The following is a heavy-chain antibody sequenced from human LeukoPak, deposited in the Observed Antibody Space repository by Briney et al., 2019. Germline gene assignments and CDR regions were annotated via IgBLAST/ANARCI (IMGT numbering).Heavy chain of an antibody. V-gene: IGHV1-69*04. D-gene: IGHD2-15*01. Sequence: ASVKVSCKASGGTFSGYVISGVRQAPGKGREGMGRIIPILGIANYAQKSQGRVTITADKSTSTAYMELSSLRSEDTAVYYCASPDIVVVVAAMVSGAFDIWGQGTMVTVSS. CDR3: ASPDIVVVVAAMVSGAFDI. CDR1: GGTFSGYV. CDR2: IIPILGIA. J-gene: IGHJ3*02.